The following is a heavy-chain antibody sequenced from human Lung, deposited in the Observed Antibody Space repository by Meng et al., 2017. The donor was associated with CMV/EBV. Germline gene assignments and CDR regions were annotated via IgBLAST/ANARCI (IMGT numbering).Heavy chain of an antibody. Sequence: SETXSLTCTVSGGSISSSSYYWGWIRQPPGKGLEWIGSIYYSGSTYYNPSLKSRVTISVDTSKNQFSLKLSSVTAADAAVYYCARTHRSGWPFDYWGQGTLVTVSS. D-gene: IGHD6-19*01. CDR3: ARTHRSGWPFDY. V-gene: IGHV4-39*07. J-gene: IGHJ4*02. CDR2: IYYSGST. CDR1: GGSISSSSYY.